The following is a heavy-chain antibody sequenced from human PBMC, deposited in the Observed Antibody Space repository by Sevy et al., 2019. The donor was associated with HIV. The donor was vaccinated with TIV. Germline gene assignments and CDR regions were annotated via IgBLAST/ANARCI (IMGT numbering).Heavy chain of an antibody. Sequence: GGSLILSCSASGFTFDDYTMHWVRQAPGKGLEWVSLMSWDGGSTYYAHSVKGRFTISRDNSKNSLYLQMYSLKIEDTALYYCAKDRGFDYGMDVWGQGTTVTVSS. D-gene: IGHD3-3*01. J-gene: IGHJ6*02. CDR1: GFTFDDYT. CDR2: MSWDGGST. V-gene: IGHV3-43*01. CDR3: AKDRGFDYGMDV.